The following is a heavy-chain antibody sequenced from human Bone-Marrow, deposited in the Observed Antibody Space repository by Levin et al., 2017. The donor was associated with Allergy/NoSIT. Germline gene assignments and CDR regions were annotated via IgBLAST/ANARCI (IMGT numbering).Heavy chain of an antibody. CDR3: LRGGCGGDCYHKGWEY. J-gene: IGHJ4*02. D-gene: IGHD2-21*02. CDR1: GYTFTTYD. Sequence: ASVKVSCKASGYTFTTYDINWVRQATGQGLEWMGWMNPNSGNTGYAQKFQGRVTMTRDTSISTAYMELSSLRSEDTAVYYCLRGGCGGDCYHKGWEYWGQGTLVTVSS. CDR2: MNPNSGNT. V-gene: IGHV1-8*01.